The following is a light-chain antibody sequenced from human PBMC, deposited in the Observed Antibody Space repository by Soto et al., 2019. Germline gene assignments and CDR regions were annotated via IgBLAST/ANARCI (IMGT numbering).Light chain of an antibody. J-gene: IGKJ2*01. CDR1: QSISSW. Sequence: DIQMTQSPSALCASVGDRVTITCRASQSISSWLAWYQQKPGKAPKLLIYDASSLESRVPSRFSGSGSGTEFTLTISGLRPDDFATYYCQQYNTYSYTFGQGTKLEIK. CDR3: QQYNTYSYT. V-gene: IGKV1-5*01. CDR2: DAS.